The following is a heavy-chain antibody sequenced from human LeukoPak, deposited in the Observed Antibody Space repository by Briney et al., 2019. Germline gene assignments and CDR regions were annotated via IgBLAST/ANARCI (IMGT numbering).Heavy chain of an antibody. V-gene: IGHV4-34*01. J-gene: IGHJ6*03. D-gene: IGHD3-16*02. CDR2: INHSGST. CDR3: ARAIYVWGSYPFYYYMDV. Sequence: SETLSLTCGVYGGSFSGYYCSWILQPPGKGLEWIGEINHSGSTNYNPSLKSRVTISVDTSKNQFSLKLSSVTAADTAVYYCARAIYVWGSYPFYYYMDVWGKGTTVTVSS. CDR1: GGSFSGYY.